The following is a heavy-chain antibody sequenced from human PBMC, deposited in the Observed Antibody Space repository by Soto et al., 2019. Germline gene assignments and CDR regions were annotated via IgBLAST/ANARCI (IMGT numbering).Heavy chain of an antibody. CDR3: ARIDVAYDEARYYFDY. J-gene: IGHJ4*02. CDR1: GGSISSYY. D-gene: IGHD3-22*01. Sequence: QVQLQESGPGLVKPSETLSLTCTVSGGSISSYYWSWIRQPPGKGLEWIGYIYYSGSTNYNPSLKSRFTISVDTSDNQFSLKLSSVTAADTAVYYCARIDVAYDEARYYFDYWGQGTLVTVSS. CDR2: IYYSGST. V-gene: IGHV4-59*01.